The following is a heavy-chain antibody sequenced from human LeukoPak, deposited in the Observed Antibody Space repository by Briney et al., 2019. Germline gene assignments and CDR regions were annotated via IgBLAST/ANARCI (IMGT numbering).Heavy chain of an antibody. J-gene: IGHJ4*02. CDR2: ISSSSSYT. V-gene: IGHV3-11*06. CDR1: GFTFSDYY. Sequence: KPGGSLRLSCAASGFTFSDYYMSWIRQAPGKGLEWVSYISSSSSYTNYADSVKGRFTISRDNAKNSLYLQMNSLRAEDTAVYYCAKTITGGGLLCDYWGQGTLVTVSS. CDR3: AKTITGGGLLCDY. D-gene: IGHD2-15*01.